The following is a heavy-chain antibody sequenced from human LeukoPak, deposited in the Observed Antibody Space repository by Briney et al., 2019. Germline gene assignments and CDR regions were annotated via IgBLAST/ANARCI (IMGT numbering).Heavy chain of an antibody. V-gene: IGHV3-11*01. CDR1: GFTLSDYY. D-gene: IGHD3-10*01. CDR3: ARMVRGVSDAFDI. J-gene: IGHJ3*02. Sequence: GGSLRLSCAASGFTLSDYYMSWIRQAPGKGLEWVSYISSSGSTIYYADSVKGRFTISRDNAKNSLYLQMNSLRAEDTAVYYCARMVRGVSDAFDIWGQGTMVTVSS. CDR2: ISSSGSTI.